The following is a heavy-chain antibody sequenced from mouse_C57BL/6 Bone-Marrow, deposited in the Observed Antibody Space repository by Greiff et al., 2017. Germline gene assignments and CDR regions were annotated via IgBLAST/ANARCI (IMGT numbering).Heavy chain of an antibody. CDR3: AISGVLDYGSSFYLDY. CDR2: IYPGSGST. J-gene: IGHJ2*01. Sequence: VQLQQPGAELVKPGASVKMSCKASGYTFTSYWITWVKQRPGQGLEWIGDIYPGSGSTNYNEKFKSKATLTVDTSSNTAYMQLSSLTSEDSAVYYCAISGVLDYGSSFYLDYGGQGTTLTVSS. D-gene: IGHD1-1*01. CDR1: GYTFTSYW. V-gene: IGHV1-55*01.